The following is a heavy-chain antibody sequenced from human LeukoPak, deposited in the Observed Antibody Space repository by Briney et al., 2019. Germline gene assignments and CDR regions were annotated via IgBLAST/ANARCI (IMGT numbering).Heavy chain of an antibody. CDR1: GYTFTRYG. V-gene: IGHV1-18*01. Sequence: ASVKVSCKASGYTFTRYGISWVRQAPGQGLEWMGWISAYNGNTNYAQKLQGRVTMTTDTSTSTAYMELRSLRSDDTAVYYCARVGSGSYFDYFDYWGQGTLVTVSS. CDR2: ISAYNGNT. D-gene: IGHD3-10*01. J-gene: IGHJ4*02. CDR3: ARVGSGSYFDYFDY.